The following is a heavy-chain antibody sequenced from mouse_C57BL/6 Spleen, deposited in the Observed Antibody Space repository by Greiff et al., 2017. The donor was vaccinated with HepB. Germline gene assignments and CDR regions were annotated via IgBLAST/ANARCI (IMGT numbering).Heavy chain of an antibody. V-gene: IGHV1-82*01. CDR3: ARLSTPGEDD. CDR1: GYAFSSSW. J-gene: IGHJ4*01. CDR2: IYPGDGDT. D-gene: IGHD6-1*01. Sequence: VQLQQSGPELVKPGASVKISCKASGYAFSSSWMNWVKQRPGKGLEWIGRIYPGDGDTNYNGKFKGKATLTADKSSSTAYMQLSSLKSEDSAVYFCARLSTPGEDDWGQGTSVTVSS.